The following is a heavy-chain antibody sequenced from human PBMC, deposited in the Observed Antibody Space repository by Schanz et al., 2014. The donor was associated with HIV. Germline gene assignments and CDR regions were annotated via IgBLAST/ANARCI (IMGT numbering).Heavy chain of an antibody. CDR3: VTERRTSIFGPLITVEH. CDR2: IIPLFGTR. Sequence: QMPLVQSGAEVKKPGSSVKVSCKASGGSFSSSTISWVRQAPGQGLEWMGGIIPLFGTRNYAQMFQGRVTITADESTNTAYMELSSLRSEDTAIYFCVTERRTSIFGPLITVEHWGQGTLLTVSS. J-gene: IGHJ4*02. CDR1: GGSFSSST. V-gene: IGHV1-69*01. D-gene: IGHD3-3*01.